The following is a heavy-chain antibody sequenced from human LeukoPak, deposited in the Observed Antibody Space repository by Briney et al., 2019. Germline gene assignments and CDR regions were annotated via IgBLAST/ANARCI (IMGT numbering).Heavy chain of an antibody. J-gene: IGHJ4*02. CDR1: GFTVSSNY. Sequence: GGSLRLPCAASGFTVSSNYMSWVRQAPGKGLEWVSAISGSGGSTYYADSVKGRFTISRDNSKNTLYLQMNSLRAEDTAVYYCAKAAYYYDSSGYYANWGQGTLVTVSS. V-gene: IGHV3-23*01. CDR2: ISGSGGST. CDR3: AKAAYYYDSSGYYAN. D-gene: IGHD3-22*01.